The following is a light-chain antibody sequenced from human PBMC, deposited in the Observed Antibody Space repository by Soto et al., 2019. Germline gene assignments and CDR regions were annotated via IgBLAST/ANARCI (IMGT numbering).Light chain of an antibody. Sequence: QSALTQPASVSGSPGQSITISCTGTGSDVGGYNYVSWYQQHPGKAPKVMIYDVCNRPSGVSNRFSGSKSGNTASLTISGLQAEDEADYYCSSYTSASTPLVFGGGTKVTVL. CDR1: GSDVGGYNY. CDR2: DVC. CDR3: SSYTSASTPLV. J-gene: IGLJ2*01. V-gene: IGLV2-14*01.